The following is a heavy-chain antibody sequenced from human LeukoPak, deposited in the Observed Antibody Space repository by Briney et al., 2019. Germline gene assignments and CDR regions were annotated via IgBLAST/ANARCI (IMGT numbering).Heavy chain of an antibody. J-gene: IGHJ5*02. D-gene: IGHD3-3*01. V-gene: IGHV3-9*01. CDR1: EFTFSSYS. CDR2: ISWNSGSI. CDR3: AKDITDDFWSGSSHDNWFDP. Sequence: GGSLRLSCAASEFTFSSYSMSWVRQAPGKGLEWVSGISWNSGSIGYADSVKGRFTISRDNAKNSLYLQMNSLRAEDTALYYCAKDITDDFWSGSSHDNWFDPWGQGTLVTASS.